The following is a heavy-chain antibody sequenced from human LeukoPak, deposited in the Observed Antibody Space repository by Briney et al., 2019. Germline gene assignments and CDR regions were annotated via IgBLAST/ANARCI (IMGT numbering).Heavy chain of an antibody. CDR1: GFTFTNYG. V-gene: IGHV3-30*02. CDR2: IRFDGSHK. Sequence: GGFLRLSCAASGFTFTNYGMHWVRQAPGKGLDWVTFIRFDGSHKFYADSVKGRFTISRDNSKNTLYLQMNNLRAEDTAVYYCATGYSYGPDAFDIWGQGTMVTVSS. J-gene: IGHJ3*02. D-gene: IGHD5-18*01. CDR3: ATGYSYGPDAFDI.